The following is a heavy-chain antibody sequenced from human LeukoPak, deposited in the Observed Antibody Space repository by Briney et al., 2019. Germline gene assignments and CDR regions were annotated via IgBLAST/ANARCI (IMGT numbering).Heavy chain of an antibody. CDR2: ISSRSSTI. J-gene: IGHJ4*02. D-gene: IGHD1-26*01. CDR1: GFTFSSYS. CDR3: ARDPGVGSHWIFGFDY. Sequence: GGSLRLSCAASGFTFSSYSMNWVRQAPGKGLEWVSYISSRSSTIYYADSVKGRFTISRDNAKNSVYLQMNSLRAEDKAVYYCARDPGVGSHWIFGFDYWGQGTLVTVSS. V-gene: IGHV3-48*01.